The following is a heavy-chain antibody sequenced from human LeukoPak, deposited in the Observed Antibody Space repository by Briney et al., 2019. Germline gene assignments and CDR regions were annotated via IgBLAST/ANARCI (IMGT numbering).Heavy chain of an antibody. D-gene: IGHD3-10*01. J-gene: IGHJ4*02. CDR1: GFTFSSYN. Sequence: GRSLRLSCAASGFTFSSYNIHWVRQAPGKGLEWVALISYDGSNKYYADSVKGRFTISRDNSKDTLYLQMNSLRAEDTAVYYCAKLISGEFDYWGQGTLVTVSS. CDR3: AKLISGEFDY. V-gene: IGHV3-30*18. CDR2: ISYDGSNK.